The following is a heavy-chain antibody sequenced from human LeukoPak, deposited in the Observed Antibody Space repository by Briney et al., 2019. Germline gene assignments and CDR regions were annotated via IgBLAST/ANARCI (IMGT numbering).Heavy chain of an antibody. CDR1: GFTFSSYA. D-gene: IGHD6-13*01. CDR3: AKVVAAAGDY. V-gene: IGHV3-23*01. Sequence: GGSLRLSCAASGFTFSSYAMGWVRQAPGKGLEWVSTISASGGRTYYADSLKGRFTISRDNSKNALHLQMNSLKAEDTAVYYCAKVVAAAGDYWGQGTLVTVSS. CDR2: ISASGGRT. J-gene: IGHJ4*02.